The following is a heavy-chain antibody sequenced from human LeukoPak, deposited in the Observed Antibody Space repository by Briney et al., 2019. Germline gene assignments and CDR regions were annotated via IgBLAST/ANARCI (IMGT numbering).Heavy chain of an antibody. Sequence: GGSLRLSCAASDFTFSSYNMNWVRQAPGKGLEWVSSISSSSSYIYYADSVKGRFTISRDNAKNSLYLQMNSLRAEDTAVYYCAREPFWSGYFSNLHFDYWGQGTLVTVSS. V-gene: IGHV3-21*01. J-gene: IGHJ4*02. D-gene: IGHD3-3*01. CDR2: ISSSSSYI. CDR3: AREPFWSGYFSNLHFDY. CDR1: DFTFSSYN.